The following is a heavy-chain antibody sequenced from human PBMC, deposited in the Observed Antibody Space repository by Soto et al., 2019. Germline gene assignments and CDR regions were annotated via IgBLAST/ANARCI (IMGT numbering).Heavy chain of an antibody. Sequence: EVQLLESGGGLVQPGGSLRLSCAASGFTFSSYAMSWVRQAPGKGLEWVSAISGSGGSTYYADSVKGRFTISRDNSKNPLYLQMNSLRAEDTAVYYCAMAGLRLGELSLFNFDYWGQGTPVTVSS. CDR2: ISGSGGST. CDR3: AMAGLRLGELSLFNFDY. V-gene: IGHV3-23*01. CDR1: GFTFSSYA. D-gene: IGHD3-16*02. J-gene: IGHJ4*02.